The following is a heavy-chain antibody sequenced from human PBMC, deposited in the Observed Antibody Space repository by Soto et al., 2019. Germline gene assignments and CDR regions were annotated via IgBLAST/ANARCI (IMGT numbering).Heavy chain of an antibody. J-gene: IGHJ4*02. V-gene: IGHV1-46*01. CDR1: ADTFTSYY. Sequence: ASVKVSCKAPADTFTSYYIHWVRQAPGHGLEWMGIINPSGGSTSYAQKFQGRVTMTRDTSTSTVYMELSSLRSEDTAVYYCARDPYSSSFFDYWGQGTLVTVSS. CDR3: ARDPYSSSFFDY. D-gene: IGHD6-6*01. CDR2: INPSGGST.